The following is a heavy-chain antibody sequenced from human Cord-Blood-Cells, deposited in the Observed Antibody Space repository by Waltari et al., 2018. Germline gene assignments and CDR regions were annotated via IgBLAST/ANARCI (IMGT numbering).Heavy chain of an antibody. V-gene: IGHV3-30*18. CDR1: GFSFRSYG. Sequence: QVQLVESGGGVVQPGRSLRLSCAASGFSFRSYGMPWVRQAPGKGLEWVAVISYDGSNKYYADSVKGRFTISRDNSKNTLYLQMNSLRAEDTAVYYCAKGGLRFLEWLLYYFDYWGQGTLVTVSS. D-gene: IGHD3-3*01. J-gene: IGHJ4*02. CDR3: AKGGLRFLEWLLYYFDY. CDR2: ISYDGSNK.